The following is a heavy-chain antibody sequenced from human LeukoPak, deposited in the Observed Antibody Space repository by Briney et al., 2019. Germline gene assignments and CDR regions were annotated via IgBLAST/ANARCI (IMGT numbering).Heavy chain of an antibody. Sequence: GGSLRLSCAASGFTFDDYAMHWVRQTPGKGLEWVSLSSGDGGSTYSADPVTGRFTVSRDNSKNSLYLQMNSLRPEDTALYYCAKEPSSASGWNRFDGWG. J-gene: IGHJ6*01. D-gene: IGHD6-19*01. CDR2: SSGDGGST. CDR1: GFTFDDYA. V-gene: IGHV3-43*02. CDR3: AKEPSSASGWNRFDG.